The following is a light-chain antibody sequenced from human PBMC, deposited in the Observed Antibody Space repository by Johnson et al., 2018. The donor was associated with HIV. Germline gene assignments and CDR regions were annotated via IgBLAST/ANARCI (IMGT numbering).Light chain of an antibody. Sequence: QSVLTQPPSVSAAPGQKVTISCSGSSSNIGNNYVSWYQQFPGTAPKLVIYDNSKRPSGIPDRFSGSKSGTSATLGISGLQTGDEADYYCGTWDSSLSVPGFGSGTKVTVL. J-gene: IGLJ1*01. CDR1: SSNIGNNY. V-gene: IGLV1-51*01. CDR3: GTWDSSLSVPG. CDR2: DNS.